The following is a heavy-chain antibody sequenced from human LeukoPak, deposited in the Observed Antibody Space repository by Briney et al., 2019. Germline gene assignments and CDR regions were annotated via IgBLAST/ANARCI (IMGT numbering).Heavy chain of an antibody. V-gene: IGHV4-59*01. CDR2: IYYSGST. J-gene: IGHJ4*02. CDR3: ASYSYYYDSSGYFDY. D-gene: IGHD3-22*01. Sequence: SETLSLTCTVSGDSIGSYFWSWIRQSPGKGLEWVGHIYYSGSTNYNPSLKSRVAISVDTSRNQFSLKLSSVTAADTAVYYCASYSYYYDSSGYFDYWGQGTLVTVSS. CDR1: GDSIGSYF.